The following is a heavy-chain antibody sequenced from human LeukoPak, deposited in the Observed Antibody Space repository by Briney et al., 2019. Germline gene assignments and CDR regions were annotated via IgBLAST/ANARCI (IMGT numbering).Heavy chain of an antibody. J-gene: IGHJ4*02. Sequence: PSETLSLTCTISGSSITSVSHYWGWIRQPPGKGLEWIGDIYYTGSTYYSPSLRSRATMSVHTSENQFSLRLNSVTAVDTAVYYCARWWGNIVGVTYEYWGQGTLVTVSS. V-gene: IGHV4-39*01. CDR3: ARWWGNIVGVTYEY. D-gene: IGHD3-16*01. CDR1: GSSITSVSHY. CDR2: IYYTGST.